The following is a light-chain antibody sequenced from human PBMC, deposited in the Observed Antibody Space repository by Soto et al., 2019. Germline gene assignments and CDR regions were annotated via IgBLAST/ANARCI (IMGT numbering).Light chain of an antibody. Sequence: QTVVTQPPSASGTPGQRGTISCSGSSSNIGINTVNWYQQLPGTAPKLLIYSNNQRPSGVPDRFSGSKSGTSASLAVSGLQSEDEADYYCAAWDDSRNGYVFGTGTKLTVL. V-gene: IGLV1-44*01. J-gene: IGLJ1*01. CDR1: SSNIGINT. CDR2: SNN. CDR3: AAWDDSRNGYV.